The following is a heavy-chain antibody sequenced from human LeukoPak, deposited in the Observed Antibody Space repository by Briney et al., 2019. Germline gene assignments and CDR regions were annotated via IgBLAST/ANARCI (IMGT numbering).Heavy chain of an antibody. CDR2: IKQDGSEK. CDR1: GFTFSSYW. Sequence: PGGSLRLSCAVSGFTFSSYWMSWARQAPGKGLEWVANIKQDGSEKYLVDSVKGRFTISRDNAKNSLYLQMESLRAEDTAVYYCARGEYYYDGGYWGQGTLVTVSS. CDR3: ARGEYYYDGGY. D-gene: IGHD3-22*01. V-gene: IGHV3-7*04. J-gene: IGHJ4*02.